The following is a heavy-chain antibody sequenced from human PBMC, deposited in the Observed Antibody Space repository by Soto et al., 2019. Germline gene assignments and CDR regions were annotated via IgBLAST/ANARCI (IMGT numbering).Heavy chain of an antibody. V-gene: IGHV4-31*03. CDR3: AVRRQQLVKFYYFDY. J-gene: IGHJ4*02. D-gene: IGHD6-13*01. CDR1: GGSISSGGYY. CDR2: IYYSGST. Sequence: QVQLQESGPGLVKPSQTLSLTCTVSGGSISSGGYYWSWIRQHPGKGLEWIGYIYYSGSTYYNPSLKSRVTISVDTSKNQFSLKLSSVTAADTAVYYCAVRRQQLVKFYYFDYWGQGTLVTVSS.